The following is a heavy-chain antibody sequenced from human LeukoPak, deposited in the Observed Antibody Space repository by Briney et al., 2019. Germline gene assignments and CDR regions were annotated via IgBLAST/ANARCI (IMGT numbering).Heavy chain of an antibody. Sequence: VASVKVSCKASGYTFTGYYMHWVRQAPGQGLEWMGWINPNSGGTNYAQKFQGRVTMTRDTSISTAYMELSRLRSDDTAVYYCARSLTGFGELFFDDWGQGTLVTASS. CDR2: INPNSGGT. J-gene: IGHJ4*02. CDR3: ARSLTGFGELFFDD. CDR1: GYTFTGYY. V-gene: IGHV1-2*02. D-gene: IGHD3-10*02.